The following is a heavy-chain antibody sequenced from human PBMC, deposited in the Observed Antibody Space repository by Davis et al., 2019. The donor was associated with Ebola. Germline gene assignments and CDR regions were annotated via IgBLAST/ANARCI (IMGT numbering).Heavy chain of an antibody. Sequence: ASVKVSCKASGYSFSTYGFSWVRQAPGHGLEWMGWVSAYNGQTNYMQRFQNRLTLTTDTSTSTAYMELRGLRSDDTAVYYCARGSSGWLYYYYGMDVWGQGTTVTVSS. CDR2: VSAYNGQT. D-gene: IGHD6-19*01. CDR3: ARGSSGWLYYYYGMDV. V-gene: IGHV1-18*04. J-gene: IGHJ6*02. CDR1: GYSFSTYG.